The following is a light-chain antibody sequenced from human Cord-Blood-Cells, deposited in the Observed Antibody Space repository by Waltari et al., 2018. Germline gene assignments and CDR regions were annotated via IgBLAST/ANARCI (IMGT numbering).Light chain of an antibody. V-gene: IGKV1-8*01. J-gene: IGKJ5*01. CDR2: AAS. Sequence: AIRITQSPSSLSASTGDRVTITCSASQGISSYLAWYQQKPGKAPKLLIYAASTLQSGVPSRFSGSGSGTDFTLTISCLQSEDFATYYCQQYYSYPITFGQGTRLEIK. CDR3: QQYYSYPIT. CDR1: QGISSY.